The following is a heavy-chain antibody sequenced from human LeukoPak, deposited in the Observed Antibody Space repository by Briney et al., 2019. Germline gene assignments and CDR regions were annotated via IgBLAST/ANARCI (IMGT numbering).Heavy chain of an antibody. D-gene: IGHD3-10*02. V-gene: IGHV4-59*06. CDR3: ASSYYYVFDY. J-gene: IGHJ4*02. Sequence: PSETLSLTCTVSGVSISSYYWSWIRQPPGKGLEWIGYIYYSGSTYYNPSLKGRVTLSVDTSKNQFSLKLSSVTAADTAVYYCASSYYYVFDYWGQGTLVTVSS. CDR1: GVSISSYY. CDR2: IYYSGST.